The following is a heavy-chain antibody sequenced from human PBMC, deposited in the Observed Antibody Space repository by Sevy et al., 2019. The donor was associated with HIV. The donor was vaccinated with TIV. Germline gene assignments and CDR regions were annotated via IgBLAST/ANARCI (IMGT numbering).Heavy chain of an antibody. Sequence: GESVKISCKGSGYSFTSYWIGWVRQMPGKGLEWMGIIYPGDSDTSYSRSFQGQVTISADKSISTGYLQWGSLKASDNAMYYCARTTAVAGTKFFDFWGQGTLVTVSS. CDR2: IYPGDSDT. CDR3: ARTTAVAGTKFFDF. V-gene: IGHV5-51*01. CDR1: GYSFTSYW. D-gene: IGHD6-13*01. J-gene: IGHJ4*02.